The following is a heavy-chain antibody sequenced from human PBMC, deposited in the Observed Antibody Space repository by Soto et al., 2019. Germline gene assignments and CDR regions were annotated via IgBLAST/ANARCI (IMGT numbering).Heavy chain of an antibody. Sequence: SETLSLTCTVSGGSISSYYWSWIRQPPGKGLEWIGYIYYSGSTNYNPSLKSRVTISVDTSKNQFSLKLSSVTAADTAVYYCARRAGDEGFLGWLYMDVWGKGTTVTVSS. V-gene: IGHV4-59*08. CDR2: IYYSGST. CDR3: ARRAGDEGFLGWLYMDV. J-gene: IGHJ6*03. CDR1: GGSISSYY. D-gene: IGHD3-3*01.